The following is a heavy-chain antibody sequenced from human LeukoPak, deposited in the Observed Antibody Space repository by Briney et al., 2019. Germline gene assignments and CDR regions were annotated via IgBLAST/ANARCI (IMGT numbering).Heavy chain of an antibody. D-gene: IGHD2-21*02. CDR3: AKERCGGDCYQDY. Sequence: PGGSLRLSCAASGCTFSSYGMHWVRQAPGKGLEWVAVISYDGSNKYYADSVKGRFTISRDNSKNTLYLQMNSLRAEDTAVYYCAKERCGGDCYQDYWGQGTLVTVSS. CDR2: ISYDGSNK. V-gene: IGHV3-30*18. CDR1: GCTFSSYG. J-gene: IGHJ4*02.